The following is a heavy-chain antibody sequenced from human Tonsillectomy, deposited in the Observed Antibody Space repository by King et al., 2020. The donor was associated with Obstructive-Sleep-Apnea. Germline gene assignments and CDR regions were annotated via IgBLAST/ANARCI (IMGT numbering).Heavy chain of an antibody. CDR2: ISWDGGYT. CDR1: GFTFDDYA. V-gene: IGHV3-43D*03. Sequence: EVQLVESGGVVVQPGGSLRLSCAASGFTFDDYAMHWVRQAPGKGLEWVSLISWDGGYTYYADSVKGRFTISRDNSKNSLYLQMNSLRAEDTAFYYCAKGAAELSLTYYFDSWGQGTLVTVSS. J-gene: IGHJ4*02. D-gene: IGHD6-13*01. CDR3: AKGAAELSLTYYFDS.